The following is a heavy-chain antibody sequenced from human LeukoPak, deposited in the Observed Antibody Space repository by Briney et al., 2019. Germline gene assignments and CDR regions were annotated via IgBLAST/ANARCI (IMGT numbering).Heavy chain of an antibody. CDR1: GGTFSSYA. J-gene: IGHJ4*02. CDR3: AKVFQSYDILTGYFDY. D-gene: IGHD3-9*01. CDR2: IIPIFGTA. Sequence: SVKVSCKASGGTFSSYAISWVRQAPGQGLEWMGGIIPIFGTANYAQKFQGRVTITADESTSTAYMELSSLRSEDTAVYYCAKVFQSYDILTGYFDYWGQGTLVTVSS. V-gene: IGHV1-69*13.